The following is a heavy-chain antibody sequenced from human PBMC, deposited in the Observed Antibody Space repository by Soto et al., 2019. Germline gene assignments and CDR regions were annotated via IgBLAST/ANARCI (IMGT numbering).Heavy chain of an antibody. Sequence: GGSLRLSCVASGFSLSDYAVNWVRQAPGKGLEWVSFISSDSRTIYYADSVEGRFTVSRDNARNSVSLQMDSLRDEDAAVYYCARIKLVEWFFINVDVYDVDVWGQGTPVTVSS. CDR1: GFSLSDYA. V-gene: IGHV3-48*02. CDR3: ARIKLVEWFFINVDVYDVDV. D-gene: IGHD3-3*01. CDR2: ISSDSRTI. J-gene: IGHJ6*02.